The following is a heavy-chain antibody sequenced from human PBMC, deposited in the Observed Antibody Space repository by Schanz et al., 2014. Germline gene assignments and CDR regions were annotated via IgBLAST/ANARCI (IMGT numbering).Heavy chain of an antibody. D-gene: IGHD6-13*01. V-gene: IGHV4-39*07. CDR1: GGSVSSNSYH. CDR2: VYYSGST. Sequence: QLQLQESGPRLVKSSETLSLICTVSGGSVSSNSYHWGWIRQPPGKGLEWIGNVYYSGSTYYNPSLKSRVTMSVEPSKTQFSLTLSSVTAADTAVYYCARGRQQLGSFDYWGPGTLXSVSS. CDR3: ARGRQQLGSFDY. J-gene: IGHJ4*02.